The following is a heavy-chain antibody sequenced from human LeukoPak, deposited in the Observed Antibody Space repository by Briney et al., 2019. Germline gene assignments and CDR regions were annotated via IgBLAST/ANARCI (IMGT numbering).Heavy chain of an antibody. CDR2: IYYTGST. CDR3: ARDRPGGSSLDN. Sequence: SETLSLTCTVSGGSISRDYWSWIRQPPGKGLEWIGYIYYTGSTNYNPSLKSRVTISVDTSKNQFSLKLSSVTAADTAVYYCARDRPGGSSLDNWGQGTLVTVPS. V-gene: IGHV4-59*01. CDR1: GGSISRDY. J-gene: IGHJ4*02. D-gene: IGHD6-13*01.